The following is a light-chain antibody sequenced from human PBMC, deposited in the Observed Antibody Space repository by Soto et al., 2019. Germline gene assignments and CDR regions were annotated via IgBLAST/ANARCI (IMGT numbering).Light chain of an antibody. V-gene: IGKV3-20*01. J-gene: IGKJ5*01. CDR2: GAS. CDR3: QQYDRSPIT. CDR1: QSVSSSY. Sequence: EIVLTQSPATLSLSPGERATLSCRASQSVSSSYLAWYQQKPGQAPRLLIYGASNRATGIPDRFSGSGSGTDFTLTISRLEPEDFVVYYCQQYDRSPITFGQGTRLEIK.